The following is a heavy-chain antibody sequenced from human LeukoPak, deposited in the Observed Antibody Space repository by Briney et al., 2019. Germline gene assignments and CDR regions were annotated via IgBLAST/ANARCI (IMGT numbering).Heavy chain of an antibody. D-gene: IGHD5-18*01. Sequence: GRSLRLSCAASGFTFSSYAMHWVRQAPGKGLEWVAVISYDGSNKYYADSVKGRLTISRDNSKNTLYLQMNSLRAEDTAVYYCARVQGRYSYGSGFDCWGQGTLVTVSS. CDR1: GFTFSSYA. V-gene: IGHV3-30*04. CDR2: ISYDGSNK. CDR3: ARVQGRYSYGSGFDC. J-gene: IGHJ4*02.